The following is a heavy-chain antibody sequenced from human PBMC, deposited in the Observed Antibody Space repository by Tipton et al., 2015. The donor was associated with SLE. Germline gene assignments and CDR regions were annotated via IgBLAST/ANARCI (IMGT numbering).Heavy chain of an antibody. D-gene: IGHD1-7*01. CDR2: IKTDGSQK. V-gene: IGHV3-7*01. CDR3: ARDLSWNSLDF. Sequence: SLRLSCVVSGFSFNKYWMSWVRPVPGRGLEWLANIKTDGSQKSYVDSVKGRFTISRDNTRNSLYLQMSSLRIEDAGVYFCARDLSWNSLDFWGQGTLVTVSS. J-gene: IGHJ4*02. CDR1: GFSFNKYW.